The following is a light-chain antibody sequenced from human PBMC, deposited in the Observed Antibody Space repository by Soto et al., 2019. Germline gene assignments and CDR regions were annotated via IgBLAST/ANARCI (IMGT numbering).Light chain of an antibody. J-gene: IGKJ1*01. V-gene: IGKV2-28*01. Sequence: DIVMTQSPLSLPVTAGEPASVSCRSSQSLLHNNGYNYLDWYLQKPGQSPQLLIYWGSNRASGVPDRFSGSGSGTDFTLKISRVEAEDVGVYYCMQALQTPWTFGQGTKVDIK. CDR3: MQALQTPWT. CDR1: QSLLHNNGYNY. CDR2: WGS.